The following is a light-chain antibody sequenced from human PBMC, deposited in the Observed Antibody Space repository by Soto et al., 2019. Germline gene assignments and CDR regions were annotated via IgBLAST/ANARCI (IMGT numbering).Light chain of an antibody. V-gene: IGKV3D-15*01. CDR3: QQYNNWPRT. CDR1: QSVRSSY. CDR2: GAS. J-gene: IGKJ1*01. Sequence: EIVLTQSPGALSLSPGKRATLSCRASQSVRSSYFAWYQQTPGQAPRVLSFGASTRATGVPDRFSGSGSGTEFTLTISSLQSEDFAVYYCQQYNNWPRTFGQGTKVDI.